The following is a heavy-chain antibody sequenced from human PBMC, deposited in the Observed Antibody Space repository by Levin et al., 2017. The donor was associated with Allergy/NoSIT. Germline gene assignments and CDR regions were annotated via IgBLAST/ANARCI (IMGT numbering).Heavy chain of an antibody. CDR1: GFTFSSYG. V-gene: IGHV3-30*03. D-gene: IGHD6-13*01. CDR2: ISYDGSNK. Sequence: LAGGSLRLSCAASGFTFSSYGMHWVRQAPGKGLEWVAVISYDGSNKYYADSVKGRFTISRDNSKNTLYLQMNSLRAEDTAVYYCAGGGYSSSWASDYWGQGTLVTVSS. J-gene: IGHJ4*02. CDR3: AGGGYSSSWASDY.